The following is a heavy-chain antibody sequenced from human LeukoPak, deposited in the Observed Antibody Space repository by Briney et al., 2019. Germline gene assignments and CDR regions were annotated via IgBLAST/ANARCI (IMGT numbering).Heavy chain of an antibody. V-gene: IGHV1-2*02. D-gene: IGHD1-26*01. Sequence: ASVKVSCKASGYTFTGYYMHWVRQAPGQGLEWMGWINPNSGGTNYAQKLQGRVTMTTDTSTSTAYMELRSLRSDDTAVYYCARYPPWELPYLDYWGQGTLVTVSS. CDR1: GYTFTGYY. J-gene: IGHJ4*02. CDR2: INPNSGGT. CDR3: ARYPPWELPYLDY.